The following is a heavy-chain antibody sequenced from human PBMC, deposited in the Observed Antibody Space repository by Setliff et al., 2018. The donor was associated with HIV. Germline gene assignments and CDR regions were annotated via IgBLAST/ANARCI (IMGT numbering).Heavy chain of an antibody. CDR3: ARVPPLKAFGGVISLYYFDY. CDR1: GGSISSGGYF. CDR2: IYYSGNT. V-gene: IGHV4-31*03. J-gene: IGHJ4*02. Sequence: SETLSLTCTVSGGSISSGGYFWSWIRQHPGKGLEWIGIIYYSGNTYYNPSLKSRVAMSVDTSKNQFSLKLNSVTAADTAVYYCARVPPLKAFGGVISLYYFDYWGQGTLVTVSS. D-gene: IGHD3-16*02.